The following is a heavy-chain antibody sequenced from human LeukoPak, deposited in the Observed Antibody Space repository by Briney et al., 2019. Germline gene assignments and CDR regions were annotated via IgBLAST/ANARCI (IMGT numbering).Heavy chain of an antibody. CDR1: GFTFSNYW. CDR2: IKEDGSEK. CDR3: SRQGDDY. Sequence: GGSLRLSCVASGFTFSNYWMSWVRQAPGKGLECVANIKEDGSEKYYVDSVKGRFTISRDNAKNSLYLQMNSLRAEDTAVYYCSRQGDDYWGHGTLVTVSS. D-gene: IGHD3-16*01. V-gene: IGHV3-7*01. J-gene: IGHJ4*01.